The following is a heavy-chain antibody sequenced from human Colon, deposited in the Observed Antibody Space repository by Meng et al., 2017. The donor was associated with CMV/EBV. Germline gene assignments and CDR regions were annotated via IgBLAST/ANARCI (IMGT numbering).Heavy chain of an antibody. J-gene: IGHJ4*02. CDR1: GFTFSSYA. Sequence: GESLKISCAASGFTFSSYAMTWVRQAPGKGLEWVSVIYSGGSSTHYVDSVKGRFTISRDDSKSSLFLQMDSLRVDDTAVYYCASPLSPRSAYSALFAFWGQGTLVTVSS. V-gene: IGHV3-23*03. CDR3: ASPLSPRSAYSALFAF. CDR2: IYSGGSST. D-gene: IGHD2-15*01.